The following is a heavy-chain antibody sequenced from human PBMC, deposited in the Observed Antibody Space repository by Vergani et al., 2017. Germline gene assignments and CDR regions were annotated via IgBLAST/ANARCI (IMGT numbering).Heavy chain of an antibody. CDR2: IYPADSDT. D-gene: IGHD1-1*01. CDR1: EYSFGNYW. J-gene: IGHJ4*02. V-gene: IGHV5-51*01. CDR3: ARHTTYTDS. Sequence: EVELVQSGPEMRKPGESLKISCKGSEYSFGNYWIGWVRQMPGKGLEWMGIIYPADSDTRYSPSFQGQVTISADKSISIAFLQWDSLKASVTALYYCARHTTYTDSWGQGTLVTVSS.